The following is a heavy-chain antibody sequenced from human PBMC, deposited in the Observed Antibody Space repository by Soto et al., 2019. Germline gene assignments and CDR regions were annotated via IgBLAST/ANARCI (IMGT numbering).Heavy chain of an antibody. J-gene: IGHJ6*04. CDR2: TYYRSKGYN. D-gene: IGHD1-1*01. CDR1: GDRVSSNSAA. CDR3: ARGGTGTTSNYYYYYGMDV. V-gene: IGHV6-1*01. Sequence: PSQTLSLTWAISGDRVSSNSAAWNWLRQSQTSGVEWRRRTYYRSKGYNDDAVCGEIRVTINADTSKNQFSLQLNSVNPEDTAVYYCARGGTGTTSNYYYYYGMDVWGEGTTVTVSS.